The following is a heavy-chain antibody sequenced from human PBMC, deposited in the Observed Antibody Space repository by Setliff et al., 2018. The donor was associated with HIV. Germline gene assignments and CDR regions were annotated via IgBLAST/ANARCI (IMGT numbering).Heavy chain of an antibody. CDR1: GGSISSSSYY. J-gene: IGHJ3*01. D-gene: IGHD3-10*01. Sequence: PSETLSLTCTVSGGSISSSSYYWGWIRQPPGKGLEWIGSIYYSGTTQYNPSLKSRLTISVDTSKKQFSLEVRSVTAADTAVYYCARDGLRHHLETLSGAFDVWGQGTAVTVSS. V-gene: IGHV4-39*07. CDR2: IYYSGTT. CDR3: ARDGLRHHLETLSGAFDV.